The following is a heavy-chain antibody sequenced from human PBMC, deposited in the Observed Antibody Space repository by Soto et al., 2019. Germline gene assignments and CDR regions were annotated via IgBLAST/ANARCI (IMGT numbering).Heavy chain of an antibody. CDR3: AREYYDNYYYYGMDV. J-gene: IGHJ6*02. D-gene: IGHD3-22*01. V-gene: IGHV3-33*01. Sequence: QVQLVESGGGVVQPGRSLRLSCAASGFTFSSYGMHWVRQAPGKGLEWVAVIWYDGSNKYYADSVKGRFTISRDNSQNTLYLQMNSLRAEDTAVYYCAREYYDNYYYYGMDVWGQGTTVTVSS. CDR2: IWYDGSNK. CDR1: GFTFSSYG.